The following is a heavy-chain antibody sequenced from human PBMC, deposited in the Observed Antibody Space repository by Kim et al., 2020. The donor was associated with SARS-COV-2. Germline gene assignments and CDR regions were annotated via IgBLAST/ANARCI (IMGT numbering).Heavy chain of an antibody. CDR2: LGGGGGAS. V-gene: IGHV3-23*01. CDR1: GFTFSNYA. Sequence: GGSLRLSCTTSGFTFSNYAMSWFRQASGKGLEWVSALGGGGGASYYADSVKGRFTISRDSSTNTMYLQMNTLRVEDTAVYYCAKVGSGAYVGRDYFDYWGQGTLVTVSP. D-gene: IGHD4-17*01. CDR3: AKVGSGAYVGRDYFDY. J-gene: IGHJ4*02.